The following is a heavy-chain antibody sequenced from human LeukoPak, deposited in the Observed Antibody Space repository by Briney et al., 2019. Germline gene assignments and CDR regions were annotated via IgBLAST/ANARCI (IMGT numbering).Heavy chain of an antibody. Sequence: PGGSLRLSCAASGFTVSSNYMSWVRQAPGKGMEWVSVIYSGGSTYYADSVKGRFTISRDNSKNTLYLQMNSLRAEDTAVYYCASFIYVWGSYPTDFWGQGTMVTVPS. CDR3: ASFIYVWGSYPTDF. CDR2: IYSGGST. CDR1: GFTVSSNY. V-gene: IGHV3-66*01. J-gene: IGHJ4*02. D-gene: IGHD3-16*02.